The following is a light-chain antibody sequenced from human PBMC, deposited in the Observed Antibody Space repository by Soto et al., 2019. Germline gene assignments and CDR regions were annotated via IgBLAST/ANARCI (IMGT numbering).Light chain of an antibody. CDR3: QQYYSTIPT. CDR1: QSVLYSSNNKNY. J-gene: IGKJ1*01. Sequence: DIVMTQSPDSLAVSLGERATVNCKSSQSVLYSSNNKNYLAWYQQKPGQPPKLLIYRASTRESGVPDRFSGSGSGTDFTLTISRLQAEDVAVYYCQQYYSTIPTFGQGTKVEIK. V-gene: IGKV4-1*01. CDR2: RAS.